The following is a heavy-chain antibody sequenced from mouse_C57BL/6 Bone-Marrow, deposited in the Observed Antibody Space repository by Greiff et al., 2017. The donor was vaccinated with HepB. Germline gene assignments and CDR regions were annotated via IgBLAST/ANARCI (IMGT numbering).Heavy chain of an antibody. CDR2: IDPSDSYT. D-gene: IGHD3-3*01. Sequence: QVQLQQPGAELVKPGASVKLSCKASGYTFTSYWMQWVKQRPGQGLEWIGEIDPSDSYTNYNQKFKGKATLTADKSSSTAYMQLSSLTSEDSAVYFCARSGGLADFDYWGQGTTLTVSS. CDR3: ARSGGLADFDY. J-gene: IGHJ2*01. V-gene: IGHV1-50*01. CDR1: GYTFTSYW.